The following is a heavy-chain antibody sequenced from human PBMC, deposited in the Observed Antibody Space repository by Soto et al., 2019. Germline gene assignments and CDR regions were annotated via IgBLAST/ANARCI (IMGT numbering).Heavy chain of an antibody. V-gene: IGHV1-3*01. Sequence: QVQLVQSGAEVKKPGASVKVSCKASGYTFTSYAMHWVRQAPGQRLEWMGWINAGNGNTKYSQKFQGRVTITRDTSASTAYMELSSLRSEDTAVYYCARGPIITMIVVVITHLNLDYWGQGTLVTVSS. D-gene: IGHD3-22*01. CDR1: GYTFTSYA. CDR2: INAGNGNT. J-gene: IGHJ4*02. CDR3: ARGPIITMIVVVITHLNLDY.